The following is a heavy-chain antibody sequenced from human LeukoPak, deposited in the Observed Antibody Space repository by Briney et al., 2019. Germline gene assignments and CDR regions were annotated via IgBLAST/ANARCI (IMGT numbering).Heavy chain of an antibody. CDR3: ARFYDILTGYYLMPYYYGMDV. J-gene: IGHJ6*02. Sequence: GGSLRLSCAASGFTFSDYYMSWIRQAPGKGLEWVSYISSSSGYTNYADSVKGRFTISRDNAKNSLYLQMNSLRAEDTAVYYCARFYDILTGYYLMPYYYGMDVWGQGTTVTVSS. V-gene: IGHV3-11*06. D-gene: IGHD3-9*01. CDR1: GFTFSDYY. CDR2: ISSSSGYT.